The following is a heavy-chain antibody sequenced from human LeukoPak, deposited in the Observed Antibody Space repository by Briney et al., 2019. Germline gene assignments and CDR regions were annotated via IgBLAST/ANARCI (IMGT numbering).Heavy chain of an antibody. CDR3: LRVVDYAGKSLRGSNDY. D-gene: IGHD4-23*01. CDR1: GYRFTGYF. CDR2: INPDNGDR. J-gene: IGHJ4*02. Sequence: ASVKVSCKTSGYRFTGYFMHWVRQAPGQGLEWVGWINPDNGDRDYAQNLQGRVTLSRDTSTCPAYMELSSLRSDDTGVYYFLRVVDYAGKSLRGSNDYWGQGTLVTVSS. V-gene: IGHV1-2*02.